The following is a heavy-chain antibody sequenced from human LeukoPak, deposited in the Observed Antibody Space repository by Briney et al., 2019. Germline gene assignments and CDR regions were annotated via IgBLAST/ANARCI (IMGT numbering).Heavy chain of an antibody. V-gene: IGHV4-61*02. CDR2: IYTSGST. CDR1: GGSISSGSYY. CDR3: ARTRVEMAPNFDY. Sequence: SQTLSLTCTVSGGSISSGSYYWSWIRQPAGKGLEWIGRIYTSGSTNYNPSLKGRVTISVDTSKNQFSLKLSSVTAADTAVYYCARTRVEMAPNFDYWGQGTLVTVSP. D-gene: IGHD5-24*01. J-gene: IGHJ4*02.